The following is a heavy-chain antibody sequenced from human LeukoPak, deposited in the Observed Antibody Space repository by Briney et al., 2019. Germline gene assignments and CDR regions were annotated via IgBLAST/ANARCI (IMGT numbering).Heavy chain of an antibody. CDR3: ARRASTTADY. CDR1: GGSISSSSYY. CDR2: IYYSGST. Sequence: QPSETLSLTCTVSGGSISSSSYYWGWIRQPPGKGLEWIGSIYYSGSTYYNPSLKSRVTISVDTSKNQFSLKLSSVTAADTAVYYCARRASTTADYRGQGTLVTVSS. J-gene: IGHJ4*02. V-gene: IGHV4-39*01. D-gene: IGHD1-1*01.